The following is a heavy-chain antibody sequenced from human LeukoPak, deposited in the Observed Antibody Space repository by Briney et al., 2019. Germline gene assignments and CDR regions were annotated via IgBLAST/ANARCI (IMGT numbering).Heavy chain of an antibody. V-gene: IGHV4-59*01. CDR2: IYYSGST. D-gene: IGHD3-10*01. CDR1: GVSISTYY. Sequence: SETLSLTCTVSGVSISTYYWSWLRQPPGKGLEWVGYIYYSGSTNYNPPLKSRVTISVDTSKNQLSLKLSHVTAADTAVYYCARSDAGALDYWGQGTLVTVSS. CDR3: ARSDAGALDY. J-gene: IGHJ4*02.